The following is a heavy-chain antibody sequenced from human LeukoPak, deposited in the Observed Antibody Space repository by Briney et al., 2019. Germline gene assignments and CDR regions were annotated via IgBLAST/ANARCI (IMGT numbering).Heavy chain of an antibody. V-gene: IGHV4-59*08. J-gene: IGHJ4*02. CDR1: GGSIRSYY. Sequence: SETLSLTCTVSGGSIRSYYWSWIRQPPGKGLEWMGYIYYSGSTNYNPSLKSRVTISVDTSKNQFSLKLSSVTTADTAAYYCARHPSAVAGKTFDCWGQGTLVTVSS. D-gene: IGHD6-19*01. CDR2: IYYSGST. CDR3: ARHPSAVAGKTFDC.